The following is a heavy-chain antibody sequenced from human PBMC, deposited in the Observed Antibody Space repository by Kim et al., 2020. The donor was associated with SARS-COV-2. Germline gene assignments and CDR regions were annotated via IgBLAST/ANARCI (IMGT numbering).Heavy chain of an antibody. J-gene: IGHJ4*02. CDR3: ARVGKYGSGSYLVH. V-gene: IGHV1-2*02. Sequence: ASVKVSCKAAGYNFTGYYIHWVRQAPGQGLEWMGWVNPTTGGTNYAQKFQGRVTMTRDTSISTAYMDVSRLRPDDTAVYFCARVGKYGSGSYLVHWGQGTLGTVSS. D-gene: IGHD3-10*01. CDR1: GYNFTGYY. CDR2: VNPTTGGT.